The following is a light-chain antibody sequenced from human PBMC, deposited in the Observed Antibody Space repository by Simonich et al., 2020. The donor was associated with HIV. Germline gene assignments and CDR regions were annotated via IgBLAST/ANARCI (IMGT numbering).Light chain of an antibody. CDR1: SSDVGRYNY. V-gene: IGLV2-8*01. Sequence: QSALTQPASVSGSPGQSITISCTGTSSDVGRYNYVSWYQQHPGKAPKLMIYEVSKRPSGVPDRFSGSKSGNTASLTVSGLQAEDEADYYCSSYAGSNVVFGGGTKLTVL. J-gene: IGLJ2*01. CDR3: SSYAGSNVV. CDR2: EVS.